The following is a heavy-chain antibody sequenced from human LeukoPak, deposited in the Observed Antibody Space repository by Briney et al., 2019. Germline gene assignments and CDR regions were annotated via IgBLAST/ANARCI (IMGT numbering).Heavy chain of an antibody. Sequence: GGSLRLSCAASGFTFSSYSMNWVRQAPGKGLEWVSYISSSSSTIYYADSVKGRFAISRDNAKNSLYLQMNSLGAEDTAVYYCARDVQLGYYYYYMDVWGKGTTVTVS. D-gene: IGHD6-6*01. CDR1: GFTFSSYS. J-gene: IGHJ6*03. V-gene: IGHV3-48*01. CDR2: ISSSSSTI. CDR3: ARDVQLGYYYYYMDV.